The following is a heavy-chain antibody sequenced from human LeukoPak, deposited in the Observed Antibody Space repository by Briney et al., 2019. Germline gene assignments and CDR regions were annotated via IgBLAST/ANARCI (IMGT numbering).Heavy chain of an antibody. CDR2: IYYSGST. J-gene: IGHJ4*02. D-gene: IGHD6-13*01. CDR1: GGSISSYY. CDR3: AREGIAAAGLDY. Sequence: PSETLSLTCTVSGGSISSYYLSWIRQPPGKGLEWIGYIYYSGSTNYNPSLKSRVTISVDTSKNQFSLKLSSVTAADTAVYYCAREGIAAAGLDYWGQGTLVTVSS. V-gene: IGHV4-59*01.